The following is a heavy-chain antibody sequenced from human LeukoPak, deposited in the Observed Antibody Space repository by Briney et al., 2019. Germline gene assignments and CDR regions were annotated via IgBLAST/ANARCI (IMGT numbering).Heavy chain of an antibody. CDR2: MNPNSGNT. Sequence: ASVKVSCKASGYTFTSYDINWVRQAPGQGLEWMGWMNPNSGNTGYAQKFQGRVTMTRNTSISTAYMELSSLRSEDTAVYYCARSDTVTTTPDYWGQGTLVTVSS. CDR3: ARSDTVTTTPDY. D-gene: IGHD4-4*01. J-gene: IGHJ4*02. CDR1: GYTFTSYD. V-gene: IGHV1-8*01.